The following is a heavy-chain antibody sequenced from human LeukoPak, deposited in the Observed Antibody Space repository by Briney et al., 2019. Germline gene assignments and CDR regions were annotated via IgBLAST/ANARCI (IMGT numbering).Heavy chain of an antibody. J-gene: IGHJ4*02. D-gene: IGHD2-21*02. CDR1: GGSISSYY. CDR2: IYYSGST. Sequence: SETLSLTCTVSGGSISSYYWSWIRRPPGKGLEWIGYIYYSGSTNYNPSLKSRVTISVDTSKNQFSLKLSSVTAADTAVYYCASGYCGGDCNFDYWGQGTLVTVSS. V-gene: IGHV4-59*01. CDR3: ASGYCGGDCNFDY.